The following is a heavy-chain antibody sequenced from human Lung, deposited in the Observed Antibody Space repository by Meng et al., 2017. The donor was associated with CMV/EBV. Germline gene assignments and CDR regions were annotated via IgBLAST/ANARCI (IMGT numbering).Heavy chain of an antibody. CDR1: GYSFATYW. D-gene: IGHD6-13*01. Sequence: ESXKISCKSSGYSFATYWIGWVRQMPGKDLEWMGMIYCGDSKTIYSPFFQGQVTISADKSISTAYLQWSSLQASDTAMYYCARHYDSSWFGYWGQGTLVXVSS. J-gene: IGHJ4*02. CDR3: ARHYDSSWFGY. V-gene: IGHV5-51*01. CDR2: IYCGDSKT.